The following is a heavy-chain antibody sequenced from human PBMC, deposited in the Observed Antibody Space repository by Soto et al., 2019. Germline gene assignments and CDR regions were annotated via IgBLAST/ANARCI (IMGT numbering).Heavy chain of an antibody. J-gene: IGHJ6*02. CDR3: ARATPSVATLGYGMDV. D-gene: IGHD5-12*01. CDR2: IYYTGST. V-gene: IGHV4-31*03. Sequence: QVQLQESGPGLVKPSQTLSLTCTVSGGSINSGGYYWNWIRQHPGRGLEWMGYIYYTGSTYYNPSLKSRSTFSIDTSRNQFSLKVNSVTAADTAVYYCARATPSVATLGYGMDVWGQGTTVVVSS. CDR1: GGSINSGGYY.